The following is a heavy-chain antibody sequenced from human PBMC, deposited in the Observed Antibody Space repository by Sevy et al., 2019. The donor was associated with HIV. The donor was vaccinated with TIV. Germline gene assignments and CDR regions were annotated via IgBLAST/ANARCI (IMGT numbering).Heavy chain of an antibody. D-gene: IGHD6-6*01. J-gene: IGHJ6*02. CDR1: GFTFSSYS. Sequence: LGGSLRLSCAASGFTFSSYSMNWVRQAPGKGLEWVSSISSSSSYIYYADSVKGRFTISRDNAKNSLYLQMNSLRAEDTAVYYCAREFVSSSGEYYYYYGMDVWGQGTTVTVSS. CDR2: ISSSSSYI. CDR3: AREFVSSSGEYYYYYGMDV. V-gene: IGHV3-21*01.